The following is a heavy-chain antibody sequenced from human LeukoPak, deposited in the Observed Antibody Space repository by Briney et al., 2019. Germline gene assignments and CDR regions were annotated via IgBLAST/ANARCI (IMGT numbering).Heavy chain of an antibody. V-gene: IGHV3-30*18. CDR1: GFTFSSYG. Sequence: GGSLRLSCAASGFTFSSYGMHWVRQAPGKGLEWVAVISYDGSNKYYADSVKGRFTISRDNSKNTLYLQMSSLRAEDTAVYYCAKDLRIAVAGTGLDYWGQGTLVTVSS. D-gene: IGHD6-19*01. CDR2: ISYDGSNK. CDR3: AKDLRIAVAGTGLDY. J-gene: IGHJ4*02.